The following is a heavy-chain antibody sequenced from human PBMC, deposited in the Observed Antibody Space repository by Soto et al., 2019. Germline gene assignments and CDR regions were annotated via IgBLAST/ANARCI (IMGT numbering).Heavy chain of an antibody. J-gene: IGHJ4*02. CDR1: GYTFTSYG. Sequence: QVQLVQSGPEVKKPGASVKVSCKTSGYTFTSYGISWVRLAPGQGLEWMGWITTDKGKTTYAQKFQGRVTMTTDTSTSTGYMELRSLISDDTAVYYCATRSPAFDYWGQGTLVTVSS. CDR2: ITTDKGKT. V-gene: IGHV1-18*01. CDR3: ATRSPAFDY.